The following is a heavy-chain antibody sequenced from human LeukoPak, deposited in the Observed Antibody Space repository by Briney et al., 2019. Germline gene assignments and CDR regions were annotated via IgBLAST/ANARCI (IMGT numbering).Heavy chain of an antibody. D-gene: IGHD2-8*02. CDR3: ASNSRTDFDY. CDR1: GFTFSSYW. V-gene: IGHV3-74*01. CDR2: ISADGSST. Sequence: GGSLRLPCAASGFTFSSYWMHWVRQAPGKGLVWVSRISADGSSTDYADSVKGRFTISRDNAKNTLYLQMNSLRAEDTAVYYCASNSRTDFDYWGQGTLVTVSS. J-gene: IGHJ4*02.